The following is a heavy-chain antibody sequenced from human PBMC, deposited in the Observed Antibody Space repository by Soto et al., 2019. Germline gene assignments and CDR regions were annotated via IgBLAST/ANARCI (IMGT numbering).Heavy chain of an antibody. J-gene: IGHJ6*02. CDR3: ARTSAAGKYYYGMDG. V-gene: IGHV5-51*01. CDR1: GYSFTSYW. Sequence: RGESLKISCKGSGYSFTSYWIGWVRQMPGKGLEWMGIIYPGDSDTRYSPSFQGQVTISADKSISTAYLQWSSLKASDTAMYYCARTSAAGKYYYGMDGWGQGNTVTVSS. CDR2: IYPGDSDT. D-gene: IGHD6-13*01.